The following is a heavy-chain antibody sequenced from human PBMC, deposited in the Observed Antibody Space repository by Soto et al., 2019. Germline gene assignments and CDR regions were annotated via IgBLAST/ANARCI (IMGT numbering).Heavy chain of an antibody. V-gene: IGHV1-69*13. CDR2: IIPIFGTA. CDR3: ARAPYYYDSSGYFDY. Sequence: SVKVSCKASGGTFSSYAISWVRQAPGQGLEWMGGIIPIFGTANYAQKFQGRVTITADESTSTAYMELSSLRSEDTAVYYCARAPYYYDSSGYFDYWGQGTLVTVSS. D-gene: IGHD3-22*01. CDR1: GGTFSSYA. J-gene: IGHJ4*02.